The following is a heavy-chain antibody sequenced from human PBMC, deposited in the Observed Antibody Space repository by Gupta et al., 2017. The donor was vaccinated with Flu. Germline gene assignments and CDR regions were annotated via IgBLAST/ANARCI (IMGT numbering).Heavy chain of an antibody. D-gene: IGHD3-3*01. Sequence: QVQLQESGPGMVKPSQTLSLTCTVSGGSISSGGYYWSWIRQHPGKGLEWIAYIVYSGSTYYNPSLKSRVTISLDTSKNQFALKLSSVTAADTAVYYCARAPWDDVGSAYSSYFDYWGQGTLVTVSS. J-gene: IGHJ4*02. CDR3: ARAPWDDVGSAYSSYFDY. CDR2: IVYSGST. CDR1: GGSISSGGYY. V-gene: IGHV4-31*03.